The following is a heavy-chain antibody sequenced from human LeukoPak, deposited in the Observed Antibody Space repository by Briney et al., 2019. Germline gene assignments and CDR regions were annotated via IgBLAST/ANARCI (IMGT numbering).Heavy chain of an antibody. CDR3: AKDGTSYSSGWYWDGSWRYFDL. CDR2: ISGSGTST. J-gene: IGHJ2*01. D-gene: IGHD6-19*01. Sequence: PGGSLRLSCAASGFTFSSYSMKWVRQAPGKGLEWVSAISGSGTSTYYADSVKGRFTISRDNSKNTLYLQMNSLRAEDTAVYYCAKDGTSYSSGWYWDGSWRYFDLWGRGTLVTVSS. CDR1: GFTFSSYS. V-gene: IGHV3-23*01.